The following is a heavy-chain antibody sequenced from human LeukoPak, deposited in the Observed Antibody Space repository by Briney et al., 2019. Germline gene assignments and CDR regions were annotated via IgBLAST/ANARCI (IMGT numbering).Heavy chain of an antibody. D-gene: IGHD6-13*01. V-gene: IGHV4-61*02. CDR3: ARDSFIAAYNWFDP. CDR2: IYTSGST. J-gene: IGHJ5*02. CDR1: GGSISSGSYY. Sequence: MASETLSLTCTVSGGSISSGSYYWSWIRQPAGKGLEWIGRIYTSGSTNYNPSLKSRVTISVDTSKNQFSLKLSSVTAADTAVYYCARDSFIAAYNWFDPWGQGTLVTVSS.